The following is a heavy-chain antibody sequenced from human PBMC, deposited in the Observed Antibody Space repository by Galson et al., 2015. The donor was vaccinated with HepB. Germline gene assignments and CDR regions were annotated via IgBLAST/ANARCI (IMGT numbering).Heavy chain of an antibody. CDR1: GFTFSSYG. CDR3: ARNYGSGSYYFDY. V-gene: IGHV3-30*03. CDR2: ISYDGSNK. D-gene: IGHD3-10*01. J-gene: IGHJ4*02. Sequence: SLRLSCAASGFTFSSYGMHWVRQAPGKGLEWVAVISYDGSNKYYADSVKGRFTISRDNSKNTLYLQMNSLRAEDTAVYYCARNYGSGSYYFDYWGQGTLVTVSS.